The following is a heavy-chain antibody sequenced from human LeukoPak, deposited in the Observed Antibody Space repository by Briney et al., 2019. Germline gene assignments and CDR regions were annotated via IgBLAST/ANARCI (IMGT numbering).Heavy chain of an antibody. D-gene: IGHD6-13*01. J-gene: IGHJ3*02. Sequence: SVKVSCKASGGTFSSYAISRVRQAPGQGLEWMGRIIPIFGTANYAQKFQGRVTITTDESTSTAYMELSSLRSEDTAVYYGAVYSSSSRAFDIWGQGTMVTVSS. V-gene: IGHV1-69*05. CDR2: IIPIFGTA. CDR3: AVYSSSSRAFDI. CDR1: GGTFSSYA.